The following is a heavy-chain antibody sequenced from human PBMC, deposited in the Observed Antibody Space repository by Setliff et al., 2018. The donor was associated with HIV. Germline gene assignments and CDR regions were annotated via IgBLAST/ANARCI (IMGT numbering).Heavy chain of an antibody. CDR2: IHPIFGTT. CDR3: ARGIPRGTVFGVVGYFDY. V-gene: IGHV1-69*13. CDR1: GGTFSSYI. Sequence: GASVMVSCKASGGTFSSYITAWVRQAPGQGLEWMGGIHPIFGTTNYARDFMGRVSITADESTNTAYMELSSLRSDDSAIYYCARGIPRGTVFGVVGYFDYWGQGTPVTSPQ. J-gene: IGHJ4*02. D-gene: IGHD3-3*01.